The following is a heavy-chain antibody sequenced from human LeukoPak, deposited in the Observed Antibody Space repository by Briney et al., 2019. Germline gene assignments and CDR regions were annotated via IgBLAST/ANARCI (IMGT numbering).Heavy chain of an antibody. J-gene: IGHJ6*02. CDR3: AKDKDEDYYYYGMDV. CDR1: GVTIDQYA. CDR2: ISGDGGST. V-gene: IGHV3-43*02. D-gene: IGHD2-15*01. Sequence: GGSLRLSCAASGVTIDQYALFWVRQAPGKGLEWVSLISGDGGSTYYADSVKGRFTISRDNSKNSLYLQMNSLRTEDTALYYCAKDKDEDYYYYGMDVWGQGTTVTVSS.